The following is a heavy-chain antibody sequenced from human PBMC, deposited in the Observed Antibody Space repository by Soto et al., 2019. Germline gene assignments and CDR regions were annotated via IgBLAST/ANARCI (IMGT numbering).Heavy chain of an antibody. CDR2: TSYDGSNK. V-gene: IGHV3-30*18. CDR3: AKEDATMVTIDY. J-gene: IGHJ4*02. Sequence: QVQLVESGGGVVQPGRSLRLSCAASGFTFSRYGMHWVRQAPGKGLEWVGVTSYDGSNKYYADSVKGRVTISRDNSKNILYLQMDSLRHEDTAVYFCAKEDATMVTIDYWGQGTLVTVSS. D-gene: IGHD4-17*01. CDR1: GFTFSRYG.